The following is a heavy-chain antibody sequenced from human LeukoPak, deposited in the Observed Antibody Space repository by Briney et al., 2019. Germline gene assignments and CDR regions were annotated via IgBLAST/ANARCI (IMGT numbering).Heavy chain of an antibody. Sequence: SETLSLTCTVSGGSISIYYWSWIRQPPGKGLEWIGYIYYSGSTNYNPSLKSRVTISVDTSKNQFSLKLSSVTAADTAVYYCARVPPDWGSSGHPFDYWGQGTLVTVSS. J-gene: IGHJ4*02. CDR3: ARVPPDWGSSGHPFDY. D-gene: IGHD6-19*01. V-gene: IGHV4-59*01. CDR1: GGSISIYY. CDR2: IYYSGST.